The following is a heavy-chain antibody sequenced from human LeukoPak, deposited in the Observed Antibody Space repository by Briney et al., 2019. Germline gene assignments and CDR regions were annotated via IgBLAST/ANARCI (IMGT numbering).Heavy chain of an antibody. CDR3: ARETPRRGETRDGYR. J-gene: IGHJ4*02. CDR1: GFTFSNYW. D-gene: IGHD5-24*01. Sequence: GGSLRLSCAASGFTFSNYWMNWVRQAPGKGLECLANIKQDGSETYYADSVKGRFTISRDNARNSLYLQMNSLRAEDTAVYYCARETPRRGETRDGYRWGQGTLVTVSS. CDR2: IKQDGSET. V-gene: IGHV3-7*01.